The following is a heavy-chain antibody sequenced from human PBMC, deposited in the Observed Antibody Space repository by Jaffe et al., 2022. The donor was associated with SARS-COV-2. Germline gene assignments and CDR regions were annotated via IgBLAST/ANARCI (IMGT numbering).Heavy chain of an antibody. CDR2: ISSSSSYI. Sequence: EVQLVESGGGLVKPGGSLRLSCAASGFTFSSYSMNWVRQAPGKGLEWVSSISSSSSYIYYADSVKGRFTISRDNAKNSLYLQMNSLRAEDTAVYYCARASLVKDIVVVPAARGGYYYYYGMDVWGQGTTVTVSS. D-gene: IGHD2-2*01. CDR3: ARASLVKDIVVVPAARGGYYYYYGMDV. V-gene: IGHV3-21*01. J-gene: IGHJ6*02. CDR1: GFTFSSYS.